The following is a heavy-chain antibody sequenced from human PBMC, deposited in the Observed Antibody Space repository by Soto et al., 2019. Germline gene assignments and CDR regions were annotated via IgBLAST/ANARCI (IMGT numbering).Heavy chain of an antibody. D-gene: IGHD3-10*01. Sequence: SGPTLVNPTQTLTLTCTFSGFSLSTSGVGVGWIRQPPGKALEWLALIYWDDDKRYSPSLKSRLTITKDTSKNQVVLTMTNMDPVDTATYYCAHRVWFGELLARGGFDYWGQGTLVTVSS. V-gene: IGHV2-5*02. J-gene: IGHJ4*02. CDR1: GFSLSTSGVG. CDR2: IYWDDDK. CDR3: AHRVWFGELLARGGFDY.